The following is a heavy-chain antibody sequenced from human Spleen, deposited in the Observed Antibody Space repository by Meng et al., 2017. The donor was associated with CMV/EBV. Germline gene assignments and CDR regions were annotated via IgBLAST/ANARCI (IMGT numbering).Heavy chain of an antibody. CDR2: IYPGDSGT. CDR1: GYSFSTYW. V-gene: IGHV5-51*01. J-gene: IGHJ4*02. Sequence: GESLKISCKGSGYSFSTYWIVWVRQMPGKGLEWMGTIYPGDSGTRYSPSFQGQVTISADMSTGIVYLQWSSLKASDSAMYYCARPIGLLDGIDYWGQGTLVTVSS. CDR3: ARPIGLLDGIDY. D-gene: IGHD1-1*01.